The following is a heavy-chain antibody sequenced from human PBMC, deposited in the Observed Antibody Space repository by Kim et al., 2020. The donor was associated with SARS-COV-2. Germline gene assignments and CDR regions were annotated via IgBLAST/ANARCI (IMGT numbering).Heavy chain of an antibody. J-gene: IGHJ4*02. CDR2: ITPKTHGGTT. D-gene: IGHD2-21*01. CDR3: AIDRLGENDHYFHF. Sequence: GGSLRLSCAASGFTFTNAWMSWIRQTPGKGLEWVGRITPKTHGGTTDFPAPVKGRFTISRDDSKNTLYLHMNSLKIEDTAVYHCAIDRLGENDHYFHFWGQGTLVTVSS. CDR1: GFTFTNAW. V-gene: IGHV3-15*01.